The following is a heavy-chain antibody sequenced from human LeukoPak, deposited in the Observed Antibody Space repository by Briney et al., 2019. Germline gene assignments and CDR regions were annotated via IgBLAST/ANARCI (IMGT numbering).Heavy chain of an antibody. D-gene: IGHD6-19*01. CDR1: GYTFTSYD. CDR2: INPNSGNT. CDR3: ARGLVGKDYYYYYMDV. Sequence: ASVKVSCKASGYTFTSYDINWVRQATGQGLEWMGWINPNSGNTDYAQKFQGRVTITRNTSISTAYMELSSLRSEDTAVYYCARGLVGKDYYYYYMDVWGKGTTVTVSS. V-gene: IGHV1-8*03. J-gene: IGHJ6*03.